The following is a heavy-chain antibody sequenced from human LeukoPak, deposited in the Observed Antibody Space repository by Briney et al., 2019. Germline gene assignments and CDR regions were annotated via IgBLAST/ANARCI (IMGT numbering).Heavy chain of an antibody. CDR3: ARFYYYDSSGYHDAFDI. V-gene: IGHV3-23*01. D-gene: IGHD3-22*01. J-gene: IGHJ3*02. Sequence: GGSLRLSCAASGFTFSSSAMSWVRQAPGKGLEWVSAISNNGGYTYYADSVQGRFTISRDNSKSTLCLQMNSLRAEDTAVYYCARFYYYDSSGYHDAFDIWGQGTMVTVSS. CDR2: ISNNGGYT. CDR1: GFTFSSSA.